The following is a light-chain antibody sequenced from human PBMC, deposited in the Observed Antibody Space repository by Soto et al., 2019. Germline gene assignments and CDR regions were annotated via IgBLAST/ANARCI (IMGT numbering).Light chain of an antibody. CDR1: SCNIGSNT. V-gene: IGLV1-44*01. Sequence: QSVLTQPPSASGTPGQRVTISCSGSSCNIGSNTVNWYQQLPGTAPKLLIYSNNQRPSGVPDRFSGSKSGTSASLAISGLQSEDEADYYCAAWDDSLNGPRYVFGTGTKLTVL. CDR2: SNN. J-gene: IGLJ1*01. CDR3: AAWDDSLNGPRYV.